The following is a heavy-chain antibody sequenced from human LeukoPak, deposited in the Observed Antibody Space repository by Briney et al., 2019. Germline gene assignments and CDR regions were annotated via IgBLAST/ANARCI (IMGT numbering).Heavy chain of an antibody. Sequence: GGSLRLSCAASGFTFSSYAMHWVRQAPGKGLEWVAVISYDGSNKYYADSVKGRFTISRDNSKNTLYLQMNSLRAEDTAVYYCARDNPVATTFDYWGQGTLVTVSS. V-gene: IGHV3-30-3*01. J-gene: IGHJ4*02. D-gene: IGHD4-23*01. CDR3: ARDNPVATTFDY. CDR1: GFTFSSYA. CDR2: ISYDGSNK.